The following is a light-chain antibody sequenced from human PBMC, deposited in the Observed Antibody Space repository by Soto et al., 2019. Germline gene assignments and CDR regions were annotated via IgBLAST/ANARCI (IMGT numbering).Light chain of an antibody. CDR3: QQSFNTWT. Sequence: DIQLTQSPSFLSASVGDRVTITCRASQTINGHLNWYQQKQGKAPKALIYAASRLHSGVPSRFSGSGSGTDFTLTISSLQPDDFATYYCQQSFNTWTFGQGTKVEVK. V-gene: IGKV1-39*01. CDR2: AAS. J-gene: IGKJ1*01. CDR1: QTINGH.